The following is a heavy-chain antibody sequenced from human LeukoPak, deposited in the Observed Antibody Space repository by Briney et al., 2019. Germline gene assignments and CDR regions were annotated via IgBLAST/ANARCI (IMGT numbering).Heavy chain of an antibody. D-gene: IGHD4-23*01. CDR1: GYTFTSYY. CDR3: ARDYGGDQYYFDY. Sequence: ASVKVSCKASGYTFTSYYMHWVRQAPGQGLEWVGIINPSGGSTNYAQKFQGRVTITRDTSTSTVYMELSSLRSEDTAVYYCARDYGGDQYYFDYWGQGTLVTVSS. J-gene: IGHJ4*02. V-gene: IGHV1-46*01. CDR2: INPSGGST.